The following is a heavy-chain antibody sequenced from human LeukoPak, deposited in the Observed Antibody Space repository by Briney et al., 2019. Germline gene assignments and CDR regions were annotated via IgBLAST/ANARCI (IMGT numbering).Heavy chain of an antibody. Sequence: GGSLRLSCTASGFTFSSYGMSWVRQAPGQGLEWVSSITINSYSTFYSDSVKGRFTISRDNSKNTLYLQMDSLRVEDTAVYYCATRTTAAERKYYFTYWGQGTLVTVSS. V-gene: IGHV3-23*01. CDR3: ATRTTAAERKYYFTY. J-gene: IGHJ4*02. D-gene: IGHD1-1*01. CDR1: GFTFSSYG. CDR2: ITINSYST.